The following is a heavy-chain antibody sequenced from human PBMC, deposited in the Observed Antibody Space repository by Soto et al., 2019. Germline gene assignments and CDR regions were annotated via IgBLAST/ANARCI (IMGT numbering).Heavy chain of an antibody. Sequence: PGESLKISCKTSGFSFTNYWITWVRQVPGKGLEWMGNIDPVDSYANYSPSFQGHVTFSVDTSISTAFLHWSSLKASDSATYFCARIESIARNWFDPWGQGTLVT. V-gene: IGHV5-10-1*01. J-gene: IGHJ5*02. D-gene: IGHD6-13*01. CDR3: ARIESIARNWFDP. CDR1: GFSFTNYW. CDR2: IDPVDSYA.